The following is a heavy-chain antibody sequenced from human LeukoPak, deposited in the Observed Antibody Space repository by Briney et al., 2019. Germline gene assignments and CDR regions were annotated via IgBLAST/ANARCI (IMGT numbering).Heavy chain of an antibody. V-gene: IGHV3-21*01. CDR1: GFTFSSYS. CDR3: AKDPHAANFRYYFEY. CDR2: ISTSSSYI. J-gene: IGHJ4*02. Sequence: GGSLRLSCAASGFTFSSYSMNWVRQAPGKGLEWVSSISTSSSYIYYAGSVKGRFTISRDNSKNTLYLQMSSLRAEDTAVYYCAKDPHAANFRYYFEYWGQGTPLTVSS. D-gene: IGHD2-15*01.